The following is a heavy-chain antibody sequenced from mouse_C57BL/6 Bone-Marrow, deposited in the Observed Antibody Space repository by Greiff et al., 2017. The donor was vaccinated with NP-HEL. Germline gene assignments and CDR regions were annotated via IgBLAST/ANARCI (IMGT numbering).Heavy chain of an antibody. J-gene: IGHJ3*01. CDR3: ARDYGSSWGFAY. Sequence: EVQLVESGPGLVKPSQSLSLTCSVTGYSITSGYYWNWIRQFPGNQLEWMGYISYDGSNNYNPSLKNRISITRDTSKNQFFLKLNSVTTEDTATYYCARDYGSSWGFAYWGQGTLVTVSA. CDR2: ISYDGSN. D-gene: IGHD1-1*01. V-gene: IGHV3-6*01. CDR1: GYSITSGYY.